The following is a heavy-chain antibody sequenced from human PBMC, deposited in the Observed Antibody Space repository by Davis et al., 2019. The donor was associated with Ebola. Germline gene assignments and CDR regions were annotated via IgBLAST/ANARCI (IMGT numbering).Heavy chain of an antibody. J-gene: IGHJ4*02. CDR1: GGSISSYY. CDR2: IYTSGST. CDR3: ARGLVGYCSSTSCYYFDY. V-gene: IGHV4-4*07. Sequence: SETLSLTCTVSGGSISSYYWTWIRQPAGKGLEWIGRIYTSGSTNYNPSLKSRVTISVDTSKNQFSLKLSSVTAADTAVYYCARGLVGYCSSTSCYYFDYWGQGTLVTVSS. D-gene: IGHD2-2*01.